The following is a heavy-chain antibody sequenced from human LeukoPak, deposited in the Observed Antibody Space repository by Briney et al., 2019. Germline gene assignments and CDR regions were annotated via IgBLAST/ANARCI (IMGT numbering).Heavy chain of an antibody. CDR3: ARAGTNLGDYDY. CDR1: GYSISSGYY. J-gene: IGHJ4*02. Sequence: SETLSLTCTVSGYSISSGYYWGWIRQPPGKGLEWIGYIYYSGSTNYNPSLKSRVTISVDTSKNQFSLKLSSVTAADTAVYYCARAGTNLGDYDYWGQGTLVTVSS. V-gene: IGHV4-38-2*02. CDR2: IYYSGST. D-gene: IGHD4-17*01.